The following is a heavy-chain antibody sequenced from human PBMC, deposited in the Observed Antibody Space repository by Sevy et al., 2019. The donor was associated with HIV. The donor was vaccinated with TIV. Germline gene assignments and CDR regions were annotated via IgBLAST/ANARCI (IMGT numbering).Heavy chain of an antibody. CDR3: ARAGGGGGYCSGGSCYGAYYYYMDV. J-gene: IGHJ6*03. Sequence: GGSLRLSCAASGFTVSSNYMSWVRQAPGKGLEWVSVIYSGGSTYYADSVKGRFTISRDNSKNTLYLQMNSLRAEDTAVYYCARAGGGGGYCSGGSCYGAYYYYMDVWGKRTTVTVSS. D-gene: IGHD2-15*01. CDR2: IYSGGST. V-gene: IGHV3-53*01. CDR1: GFTVSSNY.